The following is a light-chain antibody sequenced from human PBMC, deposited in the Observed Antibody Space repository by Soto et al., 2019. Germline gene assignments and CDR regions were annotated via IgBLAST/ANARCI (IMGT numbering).Light chain of an antibody. J-gene: IGKJ1*01. CDR2: GAS. Sequence: EIVLTQSPGTLSSSPGERATLSCRASQSVSSSYLAWYQQKPGQAPRLLIYGASSRATGIPDRFSGSGSGTQFTLTISGLQPDDFATYYCQQYESFSATFGPGTKVDI. V-gene: IGKV3-20*01. CDR1: QSVSSSY. CDR3: QQYESFSAT.